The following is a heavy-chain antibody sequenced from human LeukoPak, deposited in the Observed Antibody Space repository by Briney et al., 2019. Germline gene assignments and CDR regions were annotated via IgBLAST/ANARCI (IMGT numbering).Heavy chain of an antibody. D-gene: IGHD1-26*01. V-gene: IGHV4-4*07. CDR3: ARGRGDLIVGTTTTYFDY. Sequence: SETLSLTCTVSGGSISSYYWSWIRQPAGKGLEWIGRIYTSGSTNYNPSLKSRVTMSVDTSKNQFSLKLSSVTAADTAVYYCARGRGDLIVGTTTTYFDYWGQGTLVTVSS. CDR2: IYTSGST. J-gene: IGHJ4*02. CDR1: GGSISSYY.